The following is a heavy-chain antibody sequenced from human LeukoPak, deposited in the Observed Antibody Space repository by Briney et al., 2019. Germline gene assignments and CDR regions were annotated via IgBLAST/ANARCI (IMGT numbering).Heavy chain of an antibody. CDR1: GFTFSSYG. CDR3: ARLASYGGNSIFDY. CDR2: IWYDGSNK. J-gene: IGHJ4*02. V-gene: IGHV3-33*01. D-gene: IGHD4-23*01. Sequence: SGGSLRLSCAASGFTFSSYGMHWVRQAPGKGLEWVGDIWYDGSNKYYADSVKGRFTISRDNSKNTLYLQMNSLRGEDTAVYYCARLASYGGNSIFDYWGQGTLVTVSS.